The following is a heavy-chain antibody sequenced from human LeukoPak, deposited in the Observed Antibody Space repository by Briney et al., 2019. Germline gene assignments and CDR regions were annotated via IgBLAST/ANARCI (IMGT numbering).Heavy chain of an antibody. D-gene: IGHD3-10*01. CDR2: MSPNSGNT. CDR3: ARLGVTMVRGVDYGMDV. Sequence: GASVKVSCKASGYTFTSYDINWVRQATGQGLEWMGWMSPNSGNTGYAQKFQGRVTMTRNTSISTAYMELSSLRSEDTAVYYCARLGVTMVRGVDYGMDVWGQGTTVTVSS. V-gene: IGHV1-8*01. J-gene: IGHJ6*02. CDR1: GYTFTSYD.